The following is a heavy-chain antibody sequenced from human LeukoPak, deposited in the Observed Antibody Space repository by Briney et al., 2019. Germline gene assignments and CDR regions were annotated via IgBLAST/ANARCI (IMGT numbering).Heavy chain of an antibody. CDR3: ARGSGSMEYYFDY. D-gene: IGHD3-3*01. CDR2: IIPFFGTV. J-gene: IGHJ4*02. CDR1: GGTFSSYD. V-gene: IGHV1-69*06. Sequence: GASVKVSCKASGGTFSSYDISWVRQGPGQELEWMGGIIPFFGTVNYAQKFQGRVTITADKSTSTAYMELSSLRSEDTAVYYCARGSGSMEYYFDYWGQGTLVTVSS.